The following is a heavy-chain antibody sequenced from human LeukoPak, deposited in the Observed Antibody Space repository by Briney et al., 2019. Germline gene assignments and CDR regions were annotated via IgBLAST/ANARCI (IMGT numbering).Heavy chain of an antibody. CDR1: GGSISSYY. V-gene: IGHV4-59*01. D-gene: IGHD2-21*01. Sequence: SQTLSLTCTVSGGSISSYYWSWIRQPPGKGLEWIGYIYYSGSTNYNPSLKSRVTISVDTSKNQFSLKLSSVTAADTAVYYCAKGHMGDAFDIWGQGTMVTVSS. CDR3: AKGHMGDAFDI. J-gene: IGHJ3*02. CDR2: IYYSGST.